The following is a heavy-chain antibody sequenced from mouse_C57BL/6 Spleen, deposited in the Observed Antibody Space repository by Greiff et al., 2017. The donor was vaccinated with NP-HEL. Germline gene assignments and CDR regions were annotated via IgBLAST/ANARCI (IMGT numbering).Heavy chain of an antibody. CDR1: GYTFTSYW. J-gene: IGHJ1*03. D-gene: IGHD1-1*01. CDR2: IHPNSGST. CDR3: ARNYYGSSLWYFDV. Sequence: QVQLQQPGAELVKPGASVKLSCKASGYTFTSYWMHWVKQRPGQGLEWIGMIHPNSGSTNYNEKFKSKATLTVDKSSSTAYMQLSSLTSEDSAVYYCARNYYGSSLWYFDVWVTGTTVTVSS. V-gene: IGHV1-64*01.